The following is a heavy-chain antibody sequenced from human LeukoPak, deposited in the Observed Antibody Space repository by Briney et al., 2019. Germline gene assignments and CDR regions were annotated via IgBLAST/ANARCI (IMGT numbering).Heavy chain of an antibody. CDR3: ARGGQLGNRFDP. J-gene: IGHJ5*02. CDR2: IWYDGSNK. CDR1: GFTFSSYG. V-gene: IGHV3-33*01. Sequence: GGSLRLSCAASGFTFSSYGMHWVHQAPAKGLEWVAVIWYDGSNKYYAGAVKGRVTISRDNSKNTLYLQMNSLRAEDTAVYYCARGGQLGNRFDPWGQGTLVTVSS. D-gene: IGHD5-18*01.